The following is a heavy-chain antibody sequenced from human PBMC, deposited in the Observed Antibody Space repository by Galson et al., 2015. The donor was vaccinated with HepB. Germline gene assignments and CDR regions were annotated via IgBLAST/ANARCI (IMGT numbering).Heavy chain of an antibody. D-gene: IGHD3-16*01. Sequence: SLRLSCAASGLTFSGYNMNWARQAPGEGLEWISYISSDSKKIYYTDSVRGRFTISRDNAKNSLFLQMNSLRAEDTAIYYCASDDYYDSDFRHSWGQGTLVTVSS. J-gene: IGHJ5*02. V-gene: IGHV3-21*05. CDR2: ISSDSKKI. CDR1: GLTFSGYN. CDR3: ASDDYYDSDFRHS.